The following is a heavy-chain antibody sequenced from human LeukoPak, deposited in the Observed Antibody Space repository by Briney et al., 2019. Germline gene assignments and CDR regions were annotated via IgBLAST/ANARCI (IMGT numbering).Heavy chain of an antibody. CDR3: AKAAFLDYYYDSRGAYDD. V-gene: IGHV3-23*01. Sequence: PGGSLRLSCAASGLTFSSYAMSWVRQAPGKGLEWVSGISGSGGKTYYADSVKGRFTISRDNSKSTLYLQMNSLRAEDTAVYYCAKAAFLDYYYDSRGAYDDWGQGALVTVSS. D-gene: IGHD3-22*01. CDR2: ISGSGGKT. J-gene: IGHJ4*02. CDR1: GLTFSSYA.